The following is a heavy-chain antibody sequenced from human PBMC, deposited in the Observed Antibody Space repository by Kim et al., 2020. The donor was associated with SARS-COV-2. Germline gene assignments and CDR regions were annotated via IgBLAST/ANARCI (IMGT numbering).Heavy chain of an antibody. CDR3: ARVPYDFWSGSGSFDY. CDR2: ISSSGSSI. J-gene: IGHJ4*02. D-gene: IGHD3-3*01. CDR1: GFTFSSYS. V-gene: IGHV3-21*01. Sequence: GGSLRLSCAASGFTFSSYSMNWVRQAPGKGLEWVSSISSSGSSIYYADSVKGRFTISRDNAKNTLYLQMNSLRAEDTAVYYCARVPYDFWSGSGSFDYWGQGTLVTVSS.